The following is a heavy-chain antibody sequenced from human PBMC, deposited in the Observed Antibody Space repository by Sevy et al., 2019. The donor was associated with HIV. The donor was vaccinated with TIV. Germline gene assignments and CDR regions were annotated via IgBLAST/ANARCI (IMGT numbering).Heavy chain of an antibody. J-gene: IGHJ4*02. CDR3: ARGKSGYGYVLNY. CDR2: MHSDDTT. CDR1: GFTVNSNY. D-gene: IGHD5-18*01. V-gene: IGHV3-66*01. Sequence: GGSLRLSCAASGFTVNSNYMTWVRQARGKGLEGVSVMHSDDTTYHADSVKDRFNISRNNFKTTLYLHMSSLRAADTAVYYCARGKSGYGYVLNYWGQGTLVTVSS.